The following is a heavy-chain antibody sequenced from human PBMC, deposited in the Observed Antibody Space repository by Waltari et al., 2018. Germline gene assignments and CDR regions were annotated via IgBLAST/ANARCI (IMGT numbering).Heavy chain of an antibody. J-gene: IGHJ5*02. CDR1: EFIFNSFA. D-gene: IGHD5-12*01. Sequence: QAQLVESGGGAVHPGRSLRLSVAAAEFIFNSFALPWVRQSQGKGPEWLAVISYDGSKKFYAESVKGRFTISRDNSKNVVYLQVDSLRPEDTAVYYCARDGYSGHLDPWGQGTLVTVSS. CDR3: ARDGYSGHLDP. V-gene: IGHV3-30*07. CDR2: ISYDGSKK.